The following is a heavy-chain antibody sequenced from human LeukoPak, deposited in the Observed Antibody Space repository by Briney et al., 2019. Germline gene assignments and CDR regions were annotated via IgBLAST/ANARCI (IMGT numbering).Heavy chain of an antibody. V-gene: IGHV1-69*13. J-gene: IGHJ2*01. D-gene: IGHD6-19*01. Sequence: ASVKVSCKASRGTFSSYAISWVRQAPGQGLEWMGGIIPIFGTANYAQKFQGRVTITADESTSTAYMELSSLRSEDTAVYYCARHVFRNIAVAGTDPNWYFDLWGRGTLVTVSS. CDR1: RGTFSSYA. CDR2: IIPIFGTA. CDR3: ARHVFRNIAVAGTDPNWYFDL.